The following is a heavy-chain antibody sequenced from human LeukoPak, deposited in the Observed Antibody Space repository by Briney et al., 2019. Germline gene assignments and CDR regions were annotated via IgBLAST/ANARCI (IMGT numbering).Heavy chain of an antibody. CDR1: GFTFSSYS. J-gene: IGHJ4*02. V-gene: IGHV3-21*01. CDR2: ISSSSSYI. CDR3: ARLRGSYFKGPFDY. Sequence: GGSLRLSCAASGFTFSSYSMNWVRQAPGKGLEWVSSISSSSSYIYYADSVKGRFTISRDNAKNSLYLQMNGLRAEDTAVYYCARLRGSYFKGPFDYWGQGTLVTVSS. D-gene: IGHD1-26*01.